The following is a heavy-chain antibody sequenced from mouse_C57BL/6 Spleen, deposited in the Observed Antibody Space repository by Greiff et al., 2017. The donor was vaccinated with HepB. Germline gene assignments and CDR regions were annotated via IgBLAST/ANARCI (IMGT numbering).Heavy chain of an antibody. CDR2: INPGSGGT. CDR1: GYAFTNYL. CDR3: AKDYDGFAY. D-gene: IGHD2-4*01. Sequence: VHLVESGAELVRPGTSVKVSCKASGYAFTNYLIEWVKQRPGQGLEWIGVINPGSGGTNYNEKFKGKATLTADKSSSTAYMQLSSLTSEDSAVYFCAKDYDGFAYWGQGTLVTVSA. J-gene: IGHJ3*01. V-gene: IGHV1-54*01.